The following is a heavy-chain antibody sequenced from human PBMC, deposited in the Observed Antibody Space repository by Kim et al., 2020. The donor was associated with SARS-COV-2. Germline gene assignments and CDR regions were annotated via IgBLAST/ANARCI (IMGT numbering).Heavy chain of an antibody. CDR3: AKDLKPNGRRIAARSSYYYGMDV. CDR1: GFTFSSYG. D-gene: IGHD6-6*01. CDR2: ISYDGSNK. V-gene: IGHV3-30*18. J-gene: IGHJ6*02. Sequence: GGSLRLSCAASGFTFSSYGMHWVRQAPGKGLEWVAVISYDGSNKYYADSVKGRFTISRDNSKNTLYLQMNSLRAEDTAVYYCAKDLKPNGRRIAARSSYYYGMDVWGQGTTVTVSS.